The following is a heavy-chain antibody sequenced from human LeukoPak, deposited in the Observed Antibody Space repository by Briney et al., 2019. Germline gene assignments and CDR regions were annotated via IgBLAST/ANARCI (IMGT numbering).Heavy chain of an antibody. CDR2: ISYDGSNK. D-gene: IGHD6-13*01. Sequence: AGGSLRLSCAASGFTFSSYAMHWVRQAPGKGLEWVAVISYDGSNKYYADSVKGRFTISRDNSKNTLYLQMNSLRTEDTAVYYCAKGVSSSWSNDAFDIWGQGTMVTVSS. J-gene: IGHJ3*02. CDR1: GFTFSSYA. CDR3: AKGVSSSWSNDAFDI. V-gene: IGHV3-30-3*01.